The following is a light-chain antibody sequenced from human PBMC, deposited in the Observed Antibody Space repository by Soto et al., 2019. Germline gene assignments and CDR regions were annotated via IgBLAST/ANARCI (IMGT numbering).Light chain of an antibody. CDR2: GAS. Sequence: IVLTQSPATLSLSPGERAALSCRASQSVHSGYVAWYQQKPGQAPRLVIYGASRRVTGMPDRFSGSGSGTDFTLTINTLEPEDFALYYGEQYDTPPNTFGDGLKVDIK. V-gene: IGKV3-20*01. CDR3: EQYDTPPNT. CDR1: QSVHSGY. J-gene: IGKJ2*01.